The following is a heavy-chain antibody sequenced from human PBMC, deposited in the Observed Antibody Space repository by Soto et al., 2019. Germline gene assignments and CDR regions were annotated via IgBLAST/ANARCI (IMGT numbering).Heavy chain of an antibody. Sequence: SETLSLTCSVSGGSISSYYWNWIRQPAGKGLEWIGRIYSSGGTKYNPSLKSRVTMSLDTSKNQFSLRLSSVTAADTAVYYCARGQRFSDSFDPWGQGTLVTVSS. J-gene: IGHJ5*02. V-gene: IGHV4-4*07. CDR3: ARGQRFSDSFDP. D-gene: IGHD3-3*01. CDR1: GGSISSYY. CDR2: IYSSGGT.